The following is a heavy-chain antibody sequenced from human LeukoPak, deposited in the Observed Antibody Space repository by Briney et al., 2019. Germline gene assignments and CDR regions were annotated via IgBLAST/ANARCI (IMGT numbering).Heavy chain of an antibody. Sequence: SETLSLTCTVSGGSISSGSYYWSWIRQPAGKGLEWIGYIYYSGSTNYNPSLKSRVTISVDTSKNQFSLKLSSVTAADTAVYYCARHEGKVRRDAFDIWGQGTMVTVSS. J-gene: IGHJ3*02. D-gene: IGHD1-1*01. CDR1: GGSISSGSYY. CDR3: ARHEGKVRRDAFDI. V-gene: IGHV4-61*10. CDR2: IYYSGST.